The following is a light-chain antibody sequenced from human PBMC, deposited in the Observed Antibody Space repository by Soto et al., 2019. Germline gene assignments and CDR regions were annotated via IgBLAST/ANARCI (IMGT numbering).Light chain of an antibody. CDR3: SSFADSSARDYV. CDR2: DVS. CDR1: SRDIGAYDY. V-gene: IGLV2-14*03. J-gene: IGLJ7*01. Sequence: QSALTQPASVSGSPGQSVTISCTGTSRDIGAYDYVSWYQQHPGGVPKLLIYDVSSRPSGVSSRFSGSKSGNTASLTISGLLADDESHYYCSSFADSSARDYVFGGGTQLTVL.